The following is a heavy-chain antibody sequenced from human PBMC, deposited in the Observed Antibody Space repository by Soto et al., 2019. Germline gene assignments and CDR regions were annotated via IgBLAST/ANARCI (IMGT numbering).Heavy chain of an antibody. D-gene: IGHD3-3*01. J-gene: IGHJ4*02. CDR2: ILSDGSNK. CDR1: GFTFSSYA. Sequence: GWSLRLSCAASGFTFSSYAMHWVRQAPGKGLQWVAFILSDGSNKNYADFVKGRFTISRDNSKNTLYLKMISLRPEDTAVYYCASDRICGVAHFDYWGQGTLDTVSS. CDR3: ASDRICGVAHFDY. V-gene: IGHV3-33*08.